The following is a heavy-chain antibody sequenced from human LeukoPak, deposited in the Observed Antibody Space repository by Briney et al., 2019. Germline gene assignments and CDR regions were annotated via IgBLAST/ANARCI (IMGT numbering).Heavy chain of an antibody. CDR3: TTLAADDS. CDR1: GFTFRSYW. CDR2: IKSDGTIT. D-gene: IGHD6-13*01. Sequence: GGSLRLSCAAAGFTFRSYWMHWVRQAPGEGLVWASEIKSDGTITNYADSVKGPSTISRDNAKNTLFPQMNTLRAEATALYYCTTLAADDSWGQGTLVTVSS. V-gene: IGHV3-74*01. J-gene: IGHJ4*02.